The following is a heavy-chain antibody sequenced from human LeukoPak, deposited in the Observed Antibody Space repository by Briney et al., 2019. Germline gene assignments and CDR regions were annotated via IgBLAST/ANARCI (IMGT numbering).Heavy chain of an antibody. CDR1: GFIFSSYG. CDR2: ISYDGSNK. V-gene: IGHV3-30*18. Sequence: GGSLRLSCAASGFIFSSYGMHWVRQAPGKGLEWVAFISYDGSNKYYAEPVKGRLTISRENSQKTLHLQMNSLRAEDTAVYYCAKGAYGSGSSYYFDYWGQGSLVTVSS. D-gene: IGHD3-10*01. CDR3: AKGAYGSGSSYYFDY. J-gene: IGHJ4*02.